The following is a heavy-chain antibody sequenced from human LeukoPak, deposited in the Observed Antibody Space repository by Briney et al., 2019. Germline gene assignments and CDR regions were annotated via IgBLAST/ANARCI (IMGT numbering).Heavy chain of an antibody. CDR3: ARSELSCSGGSCPTRYAFDI. CDR2: INHSGST. Sequence: SETLSLTCAVYGGSFSGYYWSWIRQPPGKGLEWIGEINHSGSTNYNPSLKSRVTISVDTSKNQFSLKLRSVTAADTALYYCARSELSCSGGSCPTRYAFDIWGQGTVVTASS. D-gene: IGHD2-15*01. J-gene: IGHJ3*02. V-gene: IGHV4-34*01. CDR1: GGSFSGYY.